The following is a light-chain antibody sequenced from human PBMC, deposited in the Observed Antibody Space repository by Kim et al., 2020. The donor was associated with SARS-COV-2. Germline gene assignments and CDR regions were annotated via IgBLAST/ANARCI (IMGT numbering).Light chain of an antibody. Sequence: DIQMIQSPSSVSASVGDRLTITCRASQGISNWLAWYQQKPGRAPKMMIYAASSLHGGVPSRFSASGSGTYFTLTIIGLQPEDFATYYCQSENSVPPWAFGQGTKVDIK. CDR3: QSENSVPPWA. J-gene: IGKJ1*01. V-gene: IGKV1-12*01. CDR2: AAS. CDR1: QGISNW.